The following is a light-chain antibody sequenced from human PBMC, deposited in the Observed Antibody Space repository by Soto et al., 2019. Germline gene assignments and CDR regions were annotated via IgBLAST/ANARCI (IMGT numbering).Light chain of an antibody. CDR1: QSISSS. Sequence: DIQMTQSPSSLSASVGDSVTITCRASQSISSSLNWYQQKPGKAPRLLIYAASTLQSGVPSGFSGRGSGTDFALTISSLQPENFATYYCQQTFTTPHTFGQGTKLEIK. CDR2: AAS. CDR3: QQTFTTPHT. J-gene: IGKJ2*01. V-gene: IGKV1-39*01.